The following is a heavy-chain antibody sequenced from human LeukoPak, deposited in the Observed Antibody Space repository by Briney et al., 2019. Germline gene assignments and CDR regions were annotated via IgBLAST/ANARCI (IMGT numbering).Heavy chain of an antibody. CDR1: GYTLTGYY. Sequence: ASVKVSCKASGYTLTGYYMHWVRQAPGQGLEWMGWINPNSGGTNYAQKFQGRVTMTRDTSISTAYMELSSLRSEDTAVYYCARGSSSWYVHYYYYMDVWGKGTTVTVSS. D-gene: IGHD6-13*01. J-gene: IGHJ6*03. CDR3: ARGSSSWYVHYYYYMDV. CDR2: INPNSGGT. V-gene: IGHV1-2*02.